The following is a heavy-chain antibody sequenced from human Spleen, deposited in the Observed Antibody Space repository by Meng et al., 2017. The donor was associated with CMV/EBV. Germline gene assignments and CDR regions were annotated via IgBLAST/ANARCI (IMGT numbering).Heavy chain of an antibody. CDR1: GVSVSIGNYY. J-gene: IGHJ4*02. CDR2: VHYSGST. CDR3: ARSPGYPREFDY. D-gene: IGHD3-10*01. V-gene: IGHV4-61*01. Sequence: VAGVSVSIGNYYGTWIRQPTGKGLECIGYVHYSGSTNYSPSLRSRATISVDASKNQFSLNLNSVTAADTAVYYCARSPGYPREFDYWGQGTLVTVSS.